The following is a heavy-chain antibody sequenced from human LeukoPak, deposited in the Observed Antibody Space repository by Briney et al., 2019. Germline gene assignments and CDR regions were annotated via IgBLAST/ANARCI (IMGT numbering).Heavy chain of an antibody. CDR1: GFSFSFYW. V-gene: IGHV3-21*01. J-gene: IGHJ4*02. Sequence: GGSLRLSCAASGFSFSFYWMHWVRQAPGKGLEWVSSITSSSSYIYYADSVKGRFTISRDNAKNSLYLRMNSLRAEDTAVYYCASGSGYCSGGSCSDYWGQGTLVTVSS. D-gene: IGHD2-15*01. CDR2: ITSSSSYI. CDR3: ASGSGYCSGGSCSDY.